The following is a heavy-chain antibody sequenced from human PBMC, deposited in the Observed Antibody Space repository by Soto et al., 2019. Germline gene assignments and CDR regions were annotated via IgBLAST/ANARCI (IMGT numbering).Heavy chain of an antibody. J-gene: IGHJ4*02. CDR2: ISYDGNNR. CDR3: TFGDNSFDY. V-gene: IGHV3-30*03. CDR1: GFTFSDYG. Sequence: VQLVESGGGMVQPGRSLRVSCAASGFTFSDYGIYWVRQAPGKGLEWVALISYDGNNREYGDSVKGRFTISRDNSKNTLYLQMNSLRVEDTAVYYCTFGDNSFDYWGQGTLVTVSS. D-gene: IGHD1-20*01.